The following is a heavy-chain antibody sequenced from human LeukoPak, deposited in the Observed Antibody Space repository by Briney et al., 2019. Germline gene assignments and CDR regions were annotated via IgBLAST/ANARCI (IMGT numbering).Heavy chain of an antibody. Sequence: GGSLRLSCAASGLTFRTYAMSWVRQAPGKGLEWVSSISDSGGYTFYADSVKGRFTISRDNSKNTVYLQMNSLRAEDTAVYYCAKSLAKWELRWYFDLWGRGTLVTVSS. D-gene: IGHD1-26*01. CDR2: ISDSGGYT. V-gene: IGHV3-23*01. CDR3: AKSLAKWELRWYFDL. J-gene: IGHJ2*01. CDR1: GLTFRTYA.